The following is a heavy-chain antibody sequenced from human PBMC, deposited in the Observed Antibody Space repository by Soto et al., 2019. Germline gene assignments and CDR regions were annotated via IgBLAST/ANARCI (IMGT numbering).Heavy chain of an antibody. CDR1: GFTFTSFW. CDR3: ARDVMIRGVHLDY. V-gene: IGHV3-7*03. Sequence: GGSLRLSCAASGFTFTSFWMSWVRQAPGKGLEWVANIKQDGSVKYYVDSVKGRFYISRDNAKNLLYLQLNSLRAEDTAVYYCARDVMIRGVHLDYWGQGTVVTVSS. J-gene: IGHJ4*02. D-gene: IGHD3-10*01. CDR2: IKQDGSVK.